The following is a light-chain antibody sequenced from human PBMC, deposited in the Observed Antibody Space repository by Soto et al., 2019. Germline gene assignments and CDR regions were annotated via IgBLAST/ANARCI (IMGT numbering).Light chain of an antibody. Sequence: QSALTQPASVSGSPGQSITISCTGTSSDVGGYNYVSWYQQHPGKAPKLMIYDVSNRPSGVSNRFSGSKSGNTASLTISGLQAEDEADYYCSSYTSISTLGVVFGGGTKVTVL. CDR1: SSDVGGYNY. CDR3: SSYTSISTLGVV. V-gene: IGLV2-14*01. J-gene: IGLJ2*01. CDR2: DVS.